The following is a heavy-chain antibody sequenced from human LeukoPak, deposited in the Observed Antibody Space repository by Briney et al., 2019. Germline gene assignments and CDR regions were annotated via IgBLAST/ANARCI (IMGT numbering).Heavy chain of an antibody. CDR1: GFTFSSYA. J-gene: IGHJ4*02. CDR2: ISGGGGST. D-gene: IGHD3-16*01. CDR3: AKGVMATKFDY. Sequence: GGSLRLSCAASGFTFSSYAMHWVRQAPGKGLEWVSSISGGGGSTYYADSVKGRFTISRDNSKNTLYLQMNSLRAEDTALFYCAKGVMATKFDYWGQGTLVTVSS. V-gene: IGHV3-23*01.